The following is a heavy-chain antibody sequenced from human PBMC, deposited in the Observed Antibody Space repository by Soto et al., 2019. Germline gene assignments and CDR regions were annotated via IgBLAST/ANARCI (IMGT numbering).Heavy chain of an antibody. J-gene: IGHJ4*02. CDR3: TTDPVTMIVVVPSSG. Sequence: GGSLRLSCTASGFTFGDYAMNWFRQAPGKGLEWVGRIKSKTDGGTTDYAAPVKGRFTISRDDSKNTLYLQMNSLKTEDTAVYYCTTDPVTMIVVVPSSGWGQGTLVTVSS. CDR1: GFTFGDYA. V-gene: IGHV3-15*07. CDR2: IKSKTDGGTT. D-gene: IGHD3-22*01.